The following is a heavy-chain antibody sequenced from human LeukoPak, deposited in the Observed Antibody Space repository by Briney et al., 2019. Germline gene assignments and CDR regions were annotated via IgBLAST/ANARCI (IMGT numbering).Heavy chain of an antibody. CDR1: GYTFSSYG. V-gene: IGHV1-18*01. J-gene: IGHJ6*02. CDR3: ARDGVAVLLGYYYGMDV. D-gene: IGHD2-15*01. CDR2: ISAYNGNT. Sequence: ASVTVSCTASGYTFSSYGISWVRQAPGQGLEWMGWISAYNGNTNYAQKLQGRVTMTTDTSTSTAYMELRSLRSDDTAVYYCARDGVAVLLGYYYGMDVWGQGTTVTVSS.